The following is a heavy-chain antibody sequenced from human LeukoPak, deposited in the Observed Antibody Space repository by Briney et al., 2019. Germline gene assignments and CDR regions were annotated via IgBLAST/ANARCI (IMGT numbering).Heavy chain of an antibody. J-gene: IGHJ4*02. Sequence: GGSLRLSCTASGFTFSNNSMNWVRQAPGNGLEWVATISSSNTYIYYADSVKGRFTISRDNANNLLFLQMDSLRVEDTAVYYCAKSAVGGDYWGQGTLVTDSS. CDR2: ISSSNTYI. V-gene: IGHV3-21*06. CDR3: AKSAVGGDY. CDR1: GFTFSNNS. D-gene: IGHD1-14*01.